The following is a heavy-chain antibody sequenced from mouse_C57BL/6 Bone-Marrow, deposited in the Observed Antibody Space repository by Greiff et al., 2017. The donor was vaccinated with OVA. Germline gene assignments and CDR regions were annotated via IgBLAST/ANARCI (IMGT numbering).Heavy chain of an antibody. CDR2: IDPATDNT. CDR3: ARGNFGSSFYAMDY. Sequence: EVQLQESVAELVRPGASVKLSCTASGFNIKNTYMHWVKQRPEQGLEWIGRIDPATDNTKYAPKFPGKATMTADTSSNTAYLQLSSLSSEDTAVYCCARGNFGSSFYAMDYWGQGTSVTVSS. V-gene: IGHV14-3*01. CDR1: GFNIKNTY. D-gene: IGHD1-1*01. J-gene: IGHJ4*01.